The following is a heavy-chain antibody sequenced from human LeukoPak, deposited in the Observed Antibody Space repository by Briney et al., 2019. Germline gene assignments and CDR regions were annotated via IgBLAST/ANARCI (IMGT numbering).Heavy chain of an antibody. V-gene: IGHV4-34*01. J-gene: IGHJ3*02. Sequence: SETLSLTCAVYGGSFSGYYWSWIRQPPGKGLEWIGEINHSGSTNYNPSLKSRVTISVDTSKNQFSLKLSSVTAAGTAVYYCARVRDSSGYLDAFDIWGQGTMVTVSS. CDR1: GGSFSGYY. CDR3: ARVRDSSGYLDAFDI. CDR2: INHSGST. D-gene: IGHD3-22*01.